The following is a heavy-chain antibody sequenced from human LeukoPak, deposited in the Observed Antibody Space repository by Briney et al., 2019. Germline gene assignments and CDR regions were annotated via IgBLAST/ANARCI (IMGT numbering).Heavy chain of an antibody. J-gene: IGHJ4*02. Sequence: PSETLSLTCTVSGGSISSYCWSWIRQPPGKGLEWIGYIYYSGSTNYNPSLKSRVTISVDTSKNQFSLKLSSVTAADTAVYYCARRLYGGNSDYWGQGTLVTVSS. V-gene: IGHV4-59*08. CDR3: ARRLYGGNSDY. CDR1: GGSISSYC. CDR2: IYYSGST. D-gene: IGHD4-23*01.